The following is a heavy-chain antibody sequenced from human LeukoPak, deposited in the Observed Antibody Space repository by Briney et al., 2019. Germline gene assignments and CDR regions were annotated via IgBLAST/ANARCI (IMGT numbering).Heavy chain of an antibody. CDR1: GGSFGDFY. D-gene: IGHD2/OR15-2a*01. CDR2: INHSGYT. J-gene: IGHJ6*02. V-gene: IGHV4-34*01. CDR3: ARNDYFGINNGMDV. Sequence: KPSETLSLTCAVSGGSFGDFYWSWSRQPPGKGLEWRGEINHSGYTNYYPSLKSRVTISVDTSKTQFSLRLSSVTAADTAVYYCARNDYFGINNGMDVWGQGTTVTVS.